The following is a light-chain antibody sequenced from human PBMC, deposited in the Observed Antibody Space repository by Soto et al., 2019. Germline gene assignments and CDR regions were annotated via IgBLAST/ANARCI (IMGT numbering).Light chain of an antibody. J-gene: IGKJ1*01. CDR3: QHYGASPWT. CDR2: RAS. V-gene: IGKV3-20*01. Sequence: NVLTQSPGTLSLSAWQRAALSCMASQSLSGNYLAWYQQKPGQAPRVLIYRASIRATGISDRFSGSGSGTDFTLTISRLEPEDFAVYYCQHYGASPWTFGQGTKVHIK. CDR1: QSLSGNY.